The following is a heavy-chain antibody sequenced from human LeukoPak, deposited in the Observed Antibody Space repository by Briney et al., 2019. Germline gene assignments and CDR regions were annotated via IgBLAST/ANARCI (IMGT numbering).Heavy chain of an antibody. Sequence: PSETLSLTCAVYGESFSGYYWTWIRQPPGKGLEWIGQIHYSGGINYSPSLKSPVTISVDTSKNQFSLKLRSVTAADTAVYYCARQLLYSRGYMDVWGKGTTVTVSS. V-gene: IGHV4-34*01. D-gene: IGHD6-13*01. CDR3: ARQLLYSRGYMDV. J-gene: IGHJ6*03. CDR2: IHYSGGI. CDR1: GESFSGYY.